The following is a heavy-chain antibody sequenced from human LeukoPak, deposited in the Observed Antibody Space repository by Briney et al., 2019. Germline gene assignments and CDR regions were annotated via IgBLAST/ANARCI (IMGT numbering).Heavy chain of an antibody. V-gene: IGHV3-7*01. J-gene: IGHJ6*03. CDR2: IKQDGSEK. CDR1: GFTFSSYW. D-gene: IGHD3-3*01. CDR3: ARGERYSDFWSGLIPYLDV. Sequence: GGSLRLSCAASGFTFSSYWMSWVRQAPGKGLEWVANIKQDGSEKYYVDSVKGRFTISRDNAKNSLYLQMNSLRAEDTAVYYCARGERYSDFWSGLIPYLDVWGKGTPVTVSS.